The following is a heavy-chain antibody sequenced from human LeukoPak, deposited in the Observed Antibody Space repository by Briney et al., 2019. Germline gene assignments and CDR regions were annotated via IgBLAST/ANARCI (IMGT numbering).Heavy chain of an antibody. D-gene: IGHD6-19*01. CDR2: INPNSGGT. J-gene: IGHJ5*02. CDR1: GYTFTGYY. CDR3: AREGGRQWLVYSWFDP. V-gene: IGHV1-2*02. Sequence: GASVKVSCKASGYTFTGYYMHWVRQAPGQGLEWMGWINPNSGGTNYAQKFQGRVTMTRDTSISTAYTELSRLRSDDTAVYYCAREGGRQWLVYSWFDPWGQGTLVTVS.